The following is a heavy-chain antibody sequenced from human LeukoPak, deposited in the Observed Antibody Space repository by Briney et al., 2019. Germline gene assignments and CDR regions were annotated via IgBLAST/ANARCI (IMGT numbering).Heavy chain of an antibody. Sequence: SETLSLTCNVSGGSISSSGYFWGWIRQPPGKGLEWIGYIYDSGSTNYNPSLKSRVTISVDTSKNQFSLKLRSVTAADTAVYYCARGGYYGLGNDFRFDPWGQGTLVTVSS. CDR3: ARGGYYGLGNDFRFDP. CDR1: GGSISSSGYF. CDR2: IYDSGST. J-gene: IGHJ5*02. V-gene: IGHV4-61*08. D-gene: IGHD3-10*01.